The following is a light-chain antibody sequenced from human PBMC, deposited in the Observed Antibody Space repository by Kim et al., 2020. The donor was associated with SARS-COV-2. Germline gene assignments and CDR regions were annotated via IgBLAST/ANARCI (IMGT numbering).Light chain of an antibody. Sequence: LSPGERATLSCRASQSISSYLAWYQQKPGQTPRLLIYYASNRATGIPVRFSGSGSGTDFTLTISSLEPEDFAVYFCQQRSDWPLTFGGGTKVDIK. CDR3: QQRSDWPLT. V-gene: IGKV3-11*01. J-gene: IGKJ4*01. CDR1: QSISSY. CDR2: YAS.